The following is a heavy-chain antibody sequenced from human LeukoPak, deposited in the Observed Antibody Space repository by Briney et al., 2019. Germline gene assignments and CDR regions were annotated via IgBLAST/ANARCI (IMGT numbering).Heavy chain of an antibody. Sequence: ASVKVSRKASGYTFTSYYMHWVRQAPGQGLEWMGIINPSGGSTSYAQKFQGRVTMTRDTSTSTVYMELSSLRSEDTAVYYCARASGGYVPFDYWGQGTLVTVSS. CDR2: INPSGGST. CDR1: GYTFTSYY. V-gene: IGHV1-46*01. J-gene: IGHJ4*02. CDR3: ARASGGYVPFDY. D-gene: IGHD5-12*01.